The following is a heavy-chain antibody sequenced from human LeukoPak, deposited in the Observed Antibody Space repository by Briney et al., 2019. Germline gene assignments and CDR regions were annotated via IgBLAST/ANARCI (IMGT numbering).Heavy chain of an antibody. J-gene: IGHJ5*02. D-gene: IGHD1-26*01. CDR3: ARDEAYSGTYAVT. V-gene: IGHV3-48*02. CDR1: GFHFSTYS. Sequence: GGSLRLSCAVSGFHFSTYSMNWVRQAPGKGLEWVSYISSSSGTIHYADSVKGRFTISRDNAKNLLFLQMDSLRDEDTAVYYCARDEAYSGTYAVTWGQGTLVTVSS. CDR2: ISSSSGTI.